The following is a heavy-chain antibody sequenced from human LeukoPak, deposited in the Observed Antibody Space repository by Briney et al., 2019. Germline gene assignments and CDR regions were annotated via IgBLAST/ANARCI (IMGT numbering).Heavy chain of an antibody. CDR2: IYYSGST. J-gene: IGHJ4*02. CDR3: ARVPLTIFGVAYFDY. V-gene: IGHV4-59*01. D-gene: IGHD3-3*01. CDR1: GGSISSYY. Sequence: PSETLSLTCTVSGGSISSYYWSWIRQPPGKGLEWIGYIYYSGSTNYNPSLKSRVTISVDTSKNQFSLKLSSVTAADTAVYYCARVPLTIFGVAYFDYWGQGTLVTVSS.